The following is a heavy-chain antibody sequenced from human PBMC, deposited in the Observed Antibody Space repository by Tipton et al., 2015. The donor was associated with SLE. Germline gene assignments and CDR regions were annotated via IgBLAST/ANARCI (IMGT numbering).Heavy chain of an antibody. CDR2: INHSGST. CDR1: GGSFSGYY. Sequence: TLSLTCAVYGGSFSGYYWSWIRQPPGKGLEWIGEINHSGSTNYNPSLKSRVTISVDTSKNQFSLKLSSVTAADTAVYYCARASVGRYYYDSSGYFYYYYMDAWGKGTTVTVSS. V-gene: IGHV4-34*01. J-gene: IGHJ6*03. CDR3: ARASVGRYYYDSSGYFYYYYMDA. D-gene: IGHD3-22*01.